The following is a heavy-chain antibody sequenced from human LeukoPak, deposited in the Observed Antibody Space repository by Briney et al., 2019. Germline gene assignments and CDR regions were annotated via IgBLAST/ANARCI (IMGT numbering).Heavy chain of an antibody. V-gene: IGHV1-69*04. CDR1: GGTSSSYA. D-gene: IGHD6-6*01. Sequence: SVKVSCKASGGTSSSYAISWVRQAPGQGLEWMGRIIPIFGIANYAQKFQGRVTITADKSTSTAYMELSSLRSEDTAVYYCAAQNSSSSYYYYGMDVWGQGTTVTVSS. J-gene: IGHJ6*02. CDR3: AAQNSSSSYYYYGMDV. CDR2: IIPIFGIA.